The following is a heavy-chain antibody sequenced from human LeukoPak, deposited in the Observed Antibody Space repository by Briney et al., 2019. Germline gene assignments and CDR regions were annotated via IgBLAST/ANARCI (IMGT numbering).Heavy chain of an antibody. D-gene: IGHD3-10*01. CDR1: GGSISSSSNY. Sequence: SETLSLTCTVSGGSISSSSNYWGWIRRPPGKGLEWIGSIYYSGSTYYNPSLKSRVTISVDTSKNQFSLKLTSVTAADTAVYYCARRLGSRGRFDPWGQGTLVTVSS. CDR3: ARRLGSRGRFDP. J-gene: IGHJ5*02. V-gene: IGHV4-39*01. CDR2: IYYSGST.